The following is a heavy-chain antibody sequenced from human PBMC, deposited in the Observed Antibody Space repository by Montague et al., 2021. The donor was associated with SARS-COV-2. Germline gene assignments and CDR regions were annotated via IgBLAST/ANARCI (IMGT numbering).Heavy chain of an antibody. CDR3: ARDAGATGGQYAFDL. D-gene: IGHD3-10*01. CDR1: GFPFSSYE. Sequence: SLRLSCAGSGFPFSSYELNWIRQAPGKGLEWVSYIESTGTTIYYADSVKDRFTIPRDNAKNSLYLQLNRLRVDDTAVYYCARDAGATGGQYAFDLWGQGTMVTVSS. CDR2: IESTGTTI. J-gene: IGHJ3*01. V-gene: IGHV3-48*03.